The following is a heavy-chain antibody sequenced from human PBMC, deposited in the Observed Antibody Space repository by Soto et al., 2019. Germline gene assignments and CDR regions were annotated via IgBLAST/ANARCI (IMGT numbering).Heavy chain of an antibody. Sequence: EVQLLESGGGLVQPGGSLRLSCSASGFTFSSCAMSWVRQAPGKGLEWVSTISGSGGTTYYADSVKGRFTISRDNSKNTLFLQMTSLRAEDTAVYYCAIRTATGKGFDYWGQGTLVTVSS. CDR2: ISGSGGTT. D-gene: IGHD6-13*01. J-gene: IGHJ4*02. CDR3: AIRTATGKGFDY. CDR1: GFTFSSCA. V-gene: IGHV3-23*01.